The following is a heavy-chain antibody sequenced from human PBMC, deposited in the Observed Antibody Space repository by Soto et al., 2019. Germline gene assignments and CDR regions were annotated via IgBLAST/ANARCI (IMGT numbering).Heavy chain of an antibody. D-gene: IGHD5-18*01. J-gene: IGHJ4*02. CDR1: GGSFSGYY. V-gene: IGHV4-34*01. CDR3: ARGLGYSYGTGYFDY. Sequence: ETLSRTCAVYGGSFSGYYCSWIRQPPGKGLEWIGEINHSGSTNYNPSLKSRVTISVDTSKNQFSLKLSSVTAADTAVYYCARGLGYSYGTGYFDYWGQGTLVTVSS. CDR2: INHSGST.